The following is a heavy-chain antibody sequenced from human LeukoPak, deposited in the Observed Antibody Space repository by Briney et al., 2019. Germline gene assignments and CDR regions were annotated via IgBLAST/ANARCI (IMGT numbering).Heavy chain of an antibody. J-gene: IGHJ4*02. V-gene: IGHV4-39*07. Sequence: IPSETLSLTCTVSGVSISSSSYYWGWLRQPPGKGLEWIGSIHYSGSTYYNPSLKSRVIISVDTSKNQFSLKVSSVTAADTAVYYCARDGISSGWHEIDYWGQGTLVTVSS. D-gene: IGHD6-19*01. CDR2: IHYSGST. CDR3: ARDGISSGWHEIDY. CDR1: GVSISSSSYY.